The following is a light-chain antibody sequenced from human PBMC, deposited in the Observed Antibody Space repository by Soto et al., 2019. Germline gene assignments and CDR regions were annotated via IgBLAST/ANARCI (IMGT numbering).Light chain of an antibody. J-gene: IGLJ3*02. CDR2: RNN. CDR1: SSNIGSNY. Sequence: QSVLTQPPSASGTPGQRVTISCSGSSSNIGSNYVYWYQQLPGTAPKLLIYRNNQRPSGVPDRFPGSKSGTSASLAISGLRSEDEADYYCAAWDDSLSVFGGGTKLTVL. CDR3: AAWDDSLSV. V-gene: IGLV1-47*01.